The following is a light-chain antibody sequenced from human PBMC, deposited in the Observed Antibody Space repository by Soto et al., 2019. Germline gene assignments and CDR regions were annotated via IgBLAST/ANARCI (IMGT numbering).Light chain of an antibody. CDR3: EHSDRTTPES. Sequence: DIPMTQSPSSLYASVGDRVTITCRASQSISHYLNWYQQKPGKATNLLIYDASSLQSGVPSRFSGSGSGTDFTLTISSLQPEDFAPYCGEHSDRTTPESFGQGTKLELK. CDR2: DAS. J-gene: IGKJ2*03. V-gene: IGKV1-39*01. CDR1: QSISHY.